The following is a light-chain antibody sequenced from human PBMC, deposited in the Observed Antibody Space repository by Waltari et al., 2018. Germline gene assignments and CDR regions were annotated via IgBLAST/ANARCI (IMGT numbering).Light chain of an antibody. CDR1: SSNIGSHT. V-gene: IGLV1-44*01. CDR3: AAWDDTLKGL. J-gene: IGLJ3*02. Sequence: QSVLTQPPSASGAPGPRVTITCSIGSSNIGSHTVNWYQQFPGTAPKLLMFNDDQRASGVPGRFSGSRSVTSASLAISGLQSEDEATYYCAAWDDTLKGLFGGGTTLTVL. CDR2: NDD.